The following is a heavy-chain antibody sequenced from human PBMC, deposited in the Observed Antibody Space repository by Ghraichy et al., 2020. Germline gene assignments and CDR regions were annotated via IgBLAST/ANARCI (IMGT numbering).Heavy chain of an antibody. D-gene: IGHD1-26*01. V-gene: IGHV3-53*01. J-gene: IGHJ4*02. CDR1: GFTVSSNH. CDR2: IYSSGNT. Sequence: GGSLRLSCAASGFTVSSNHMSWVRQAPGKGLEWVSVIYSSGNTYYADSVKGRFTISRDNSKNTLYLQMNSLRVEDTAVYYCARDTLLVGGTFTENWGQGTLVTVSS. CDR3: ARDTLLVGGTFTEN.